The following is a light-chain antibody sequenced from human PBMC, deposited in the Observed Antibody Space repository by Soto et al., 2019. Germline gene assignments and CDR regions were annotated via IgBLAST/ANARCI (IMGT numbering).Light chain of an antibody. CDR2: SNN. CDR3: AAWDDSLNGWV. CDR1: RSNIGSNT. V-gene: IGLV1-44*01. J-gene: IGLJ3*02. Sequence: QSVLTQPPSASGTPGQRVTISCSGSRSNIGSNTVNWYQQLPGTAPKLLISSNNQRPSGVPDRFSGSKSGTSASLAISGLQSEDEAEYYCAAWDDSLNGWVFGGGTKLTVL.